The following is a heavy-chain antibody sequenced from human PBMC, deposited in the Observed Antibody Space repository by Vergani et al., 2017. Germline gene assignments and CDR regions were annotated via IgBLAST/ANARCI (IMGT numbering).Heavy chain of an antibody. CDR2: IYYSGST. CDR1: GGSISSSSYY. D-gene: IGHD2-2*02. Sequence: QVQLQESGPGLVKPSETLSLTCAVYGGSISSSSYYWGWIRQPPGKGLEWIGSIYYSGSTYYNPSLKSRVTISVDTSKNQFSLKLSSVTAADTAVYYCATIGYRRWGYYFDYWGQGILVTVSS. V-gene: IGHV4-39*07. J-gene: IGHJ4*02. CDR3: ATIGYRRWGYYFDY.